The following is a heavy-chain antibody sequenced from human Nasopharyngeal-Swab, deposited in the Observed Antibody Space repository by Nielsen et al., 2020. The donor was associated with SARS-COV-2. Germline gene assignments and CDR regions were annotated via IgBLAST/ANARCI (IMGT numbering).Heavy chain of an antibody. J-gene: IGHJ4*02. CDR2: ISWNSGSI. D-gene: IGHD1-1*01. CDR3: AKIASGTSNYFDY. CDR1: GFTFDDYA. Sequence: GGSLRFSCAASGFTFDDYAMHWVRQAPGKGLEWVSGISWNSGSIGYADSVKGRFTISRDNAKNSLYLQMNSLRAEDTALYYCAKIASGTSNYFDYWGQGTLVTVSS. V-gene: IGHV3-9*01.